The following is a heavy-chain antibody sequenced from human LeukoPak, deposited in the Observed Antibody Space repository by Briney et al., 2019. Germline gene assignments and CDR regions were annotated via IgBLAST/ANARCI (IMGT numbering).Heavy chain of an antibody. Sequence: GRSRRLSCAASGFTFSRHAMHWVRQAPGKGLEWVAVIWYDGSNKYYADSVKGRSTISRDNSNNTLYLQLNSLRADDTAVYYCAKVTDSSGYFPSDYWGQGTLVTVSS. CDR3: AKVTDSSGYFPSDY. J-gene: IGHJ4*02. V-gene: IGHV3-33*06. CDR2: IWYDGSNK. CDR1: GFTFSRHA. D-gene: IGHD3-22*01.